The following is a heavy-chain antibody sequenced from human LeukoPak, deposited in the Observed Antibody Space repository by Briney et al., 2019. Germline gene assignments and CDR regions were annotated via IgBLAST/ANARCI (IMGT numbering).Heavy chain of an antibody. J-gene: IGHJ3*02. Sequence: ASVKVSCKASGYTFTSYGISWVRQAPGQGLEWMGWISAYNGNTNYAQKLQGRVTLTTDTSTRTAYMELRSLRSDDTAVYYCARDDTSASGDAFDIWGQGTMVTVSS. CDR2: ISAYNGNT. D-gene: IGHD3-10*01. CDR3: ARDDTSASGDAFDI. CDR1: GYTFTSYG. V-gene: IGHV1-18*01.